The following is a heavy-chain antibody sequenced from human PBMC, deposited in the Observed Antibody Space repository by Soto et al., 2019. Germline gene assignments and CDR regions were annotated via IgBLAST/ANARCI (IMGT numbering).Heavy chain of an antibody. V-gene: IGHV4-39*02. CDR2: YSYTGST. D-gene: IGHD3-3*01. CDR3: ARLSKYTFWEN. J-gene: IGHJ4*02. CDR1: RGSISSRTYY. Sequence: QLQMQESGPGLVKPSETLSLACNVSRGSISSRTYYWGWIRQPPGKGLEWIGSYSYTGSTYYSPTLKTRVTISVDTSKNHVSLTLSSVTAADTAVYYCARLSKYTFWENWGQGTLVTVSS.